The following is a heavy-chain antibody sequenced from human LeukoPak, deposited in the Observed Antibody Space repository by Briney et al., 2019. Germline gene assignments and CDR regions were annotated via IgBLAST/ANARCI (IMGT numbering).Heavy chain of an antibody. J-gene: IGHJ4*02. V-gene: IGHV3-48*03. CDR3: ARVLITGVDY. Sequence: PGGSLRVSCAASGFTFSSYEMNWVRQAPGKGLEWVSYISSSGSTIYYADSVKGRFTISRDNAKNSLYLQMNSLRAEDTAVYYCARVLITGVDYWGQGTLVTVSS. CDR1: GFTFSSYE. CDR2: ISSSGSTI. D-gene: IGHD7-27*01.